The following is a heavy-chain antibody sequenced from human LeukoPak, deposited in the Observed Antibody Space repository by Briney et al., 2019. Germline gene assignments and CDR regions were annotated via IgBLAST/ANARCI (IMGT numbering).Heavy chain of an antibody. V-gene: IGHV3-21*01. D-gene: IGHD4-11*01. Sequence: PGGSLRLSCAASGFTFSSYSMNWVRQAPGKGLEWVSSISSSSSYIYCADSVKGRFTISRDNAKNSLYLQMNSLRAEDTAVYYCARVLGSNYGEVDYWGQGTLVTVSS. CDR1: GFTFSSYS. CDR3: ARVLGSNYGEVDY. CDR2: ISSSSSYI. J-gene: IGHJ4*02.